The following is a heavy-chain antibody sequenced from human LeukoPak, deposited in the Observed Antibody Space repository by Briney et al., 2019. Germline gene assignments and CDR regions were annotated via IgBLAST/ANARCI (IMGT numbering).Heavy chain of an antibody. V-gene: IGHV3-23*01. CDR3: AKGTSIGTMTDFDD. D-gene: IGHD3-22*01. CDR1: GFTFNSYA. J-gene: IGHJ4*02. Sequence: PGVSLRLSCAGSGFTFNSYATTWVRQAPGKGLEWVSAISGSGGSTYYADSVKGRFTISRDNSKNTLYLQMNSLRAEDTAVYYCAKGTSIGTMTDFDDWGQGTLVTVSS. CDR2: ISGSGGST.